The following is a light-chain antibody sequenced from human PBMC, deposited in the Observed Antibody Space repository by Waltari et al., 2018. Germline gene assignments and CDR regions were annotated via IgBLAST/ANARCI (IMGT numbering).Light chain of an antibody. Sequence: EVVLTQSPGTLSLSPGERATLSCRASQRVSRYLAWYPQKPGQAPRLLIYDTSTRATGIPDRFSGRGSGTDFSLTISRLDPEDFAVYYCQKYGTLPATFGQGTKVEVK. J-gene: IGKJ1*01. CDR2: DTS. CDR3: QKYGTLPAT. CDR1: QRVSRY. V-gene: IGKV3-20*01.